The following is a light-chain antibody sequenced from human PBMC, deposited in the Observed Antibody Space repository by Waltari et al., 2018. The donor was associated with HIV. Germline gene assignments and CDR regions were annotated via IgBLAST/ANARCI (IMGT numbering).Light chain of an antibody. CDR3: ETWDISTWV. CDR1: SGHSGHF. V-gene: IGLV4-60*03. Sequence: QPVLTQSSSASASLGSSVKLTCTLSSGHSGHFIAWPQQHPGKAPRYLMKVDAGSGVYNKGSGVPVRFSGSSSGADRYLTCSNLQPEDEADYYCETWDISTWVFGGGTKLTVL. CDR2: VDAGSGVY. J-gene: IGLJ3*02.